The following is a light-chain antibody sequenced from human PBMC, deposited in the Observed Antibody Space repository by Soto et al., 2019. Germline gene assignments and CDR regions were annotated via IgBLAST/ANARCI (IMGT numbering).Light chain of an antibody. V-gene: IGLV3-21*03. CDR3: QVWDRSSDHYV. Sequence: SYELTQPPSVSVAPGKTARLTCGGKNIGSKSVHWYPQKPGQAPVLVVYDDSDRPSGIAERFAGSNSGNTATLTISRVEARDEAHYYCQVWDRSSDHYVFGTGTK. CDR2: DDS. J-gene: IGLJ1*01. CDR1: NIGSKS.